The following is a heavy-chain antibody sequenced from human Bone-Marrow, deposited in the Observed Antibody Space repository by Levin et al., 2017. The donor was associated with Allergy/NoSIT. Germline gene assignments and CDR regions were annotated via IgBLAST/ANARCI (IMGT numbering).Heavy chain of an antibody. D-gene: IGHD4-17*01. CDR2: IWYDGSNK. CDR1: GFTFSSYG. CDR3: ARPEGLTVTPAGF. Sequence: GESLKISCAASGFTFSSYGMHWVRQAPGKGLEWVAVIWYDGSNKYYADSVKGRFTISRDNSKNTLYLQMNSLRAEDTAVYYCARPEGLTVTPAGFWGQGTLVTVSS. V-gene: IGHV3-33*01. J-gene: IGHJ4*02.